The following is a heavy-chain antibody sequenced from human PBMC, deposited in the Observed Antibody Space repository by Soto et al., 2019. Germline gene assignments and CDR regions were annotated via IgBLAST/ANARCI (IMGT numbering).Heavy chain of an antibody. V-gene: IGHV1-2*02. J-gene: IGHJ5*01. CDR1: GYTFTGYY. D-gene: IGHD3-10*01. Sequence: QVQLVQSGAEVKKPGASVKVSCKASGYTFTGYYMHWVRQAPGQGLEWMGWIKPNSGGTNYAQKFQGRVTMTRDTSISTAYMELSRLRSDDTAVYYCASAMGRYGSGSNPYWFDSWGQGTLVTVSS. CDR2: IKPNSGGT. CDR3: ASAMGRYGSGSNPYWFDS.